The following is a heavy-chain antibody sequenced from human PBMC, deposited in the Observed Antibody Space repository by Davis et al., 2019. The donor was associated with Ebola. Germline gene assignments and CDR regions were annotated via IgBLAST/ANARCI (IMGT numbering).Heavy chain of an antibody. D-gene: IGHD4-17*01. CDR3: ARTVNWAENFDY. CDR2: ISRSGSTI. V-gene: IGHV3-11*01. J-gene: IGHJ4*02. CDR1: GFTVSSNY. Sequence: GESLKTSCAASGFTVSSNYMSWVRQAPGKGLEWVSYISRSGSTIYYADSVKGRFTISRDNAKNSLYLQMNSLRAEDTAVYYCARTVNWAENFDYWGQGTLVTVSS.